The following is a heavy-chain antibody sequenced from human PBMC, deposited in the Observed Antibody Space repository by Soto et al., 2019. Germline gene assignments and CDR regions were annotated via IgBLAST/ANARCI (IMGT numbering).Heavy chain of an antibody. CDR2: IYHSGST. CDR1: GGSISSGGYS. J-gene: IGHJ3*02. Sequence: PSETLSLTCAVSGGSISSGGYSWSWIRQPPGKGLEWIGYIYHSGSTYYNPSLKSRVTISVDRSKNQFSLKLSSVTAADTAVYYXARTMVRGVIISSWYAFDIWGQGTMVTVSS. V-gene: IGHV4-30-2*01. D-gene: IGHD3-10*01. CDR3: ARTMVRGVIISSWYAFDI.